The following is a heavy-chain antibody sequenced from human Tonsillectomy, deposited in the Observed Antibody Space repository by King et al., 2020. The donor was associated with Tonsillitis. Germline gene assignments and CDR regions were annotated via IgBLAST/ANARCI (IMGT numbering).Heavy chain of an antibody. J-gene: IGHJ4*02. D-gene: IGHD6-13*01. Sequence: PGGFLIQPGGSLTLSCTASGFTFSSCAMSWVRQAPGKGLEWVSTISVNGDATYYAVSVKGRFTISRDNSRNTQDLQVNSLRAEDTAIYYCTKGGGSSWSNWGQGALVTVSS. V-gene: IGHV3-23*01. CDR2: ISVNGDAT. CDR3: TKGGGSSWSN. CDR1: GFTFSSCA.